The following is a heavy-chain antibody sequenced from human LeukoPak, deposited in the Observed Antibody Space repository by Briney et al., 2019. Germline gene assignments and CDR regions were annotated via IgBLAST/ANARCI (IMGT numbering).Heavy chain of an antibody. CDR1: GGSISSSTYY. J-gene: IGHJ3*02. CDR2: IYYSGST. V-gene: IGHV4-39*01. D-gene: IGHD1-26*01. Sequence: SETLSLTCSVSGGSISSSTYYWGWIRQPPGKGQEWIGSIYYSGSTYYNPSLKSRVTIFVDTSKNQFSLKLTSVTAADTAVYYCARQGGGGRAFDIWGQGTMVTVAS. CDR3: ARQGGGGRAFDI.